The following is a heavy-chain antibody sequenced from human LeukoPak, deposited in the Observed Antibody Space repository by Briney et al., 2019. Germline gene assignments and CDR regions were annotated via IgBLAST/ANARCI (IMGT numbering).Heavy chain of an antibody. CDR1: GLTFSSYE. CDR2: ISSSGSTR. D-gene: IGHD3-10*02. V-gene: IGHV3-48*03. J-gene: IGHJ6*04. CDR3: AELGITMIGGV. Sequence: PGGSLRLSCAASGLTFSSYEMNWVRQAPGKGLEWVSYISSSGSTRYYADSVKGRFTISRDNAKNSLYLQMNSLRAEDTAVYYCAELGITMIGGVWGKGTTVTISS.